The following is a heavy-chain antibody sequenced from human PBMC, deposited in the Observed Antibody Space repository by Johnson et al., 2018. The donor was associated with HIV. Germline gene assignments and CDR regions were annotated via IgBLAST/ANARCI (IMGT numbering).Heavy chain of an antibody. CDR3: ARVDGSGSLGAFDI. Sequence: VQLVESGGGVVQPGRSLRLSCAASGFTFSSYAMSWVRQAPGKGLEWVSAISGSGGSTYYADSVKGRFTISRDNAKNSLYLQMNSLRPEDTALYYCARVDGSGSLGAFDIWGPGTMVTVSS. CDR1: GFTFSSYA. J-gene: IGHJ3*02. CDR2: ISGSGGST. V-gene: IGHV3-23*04. D-gene: IGHD3-10*01.